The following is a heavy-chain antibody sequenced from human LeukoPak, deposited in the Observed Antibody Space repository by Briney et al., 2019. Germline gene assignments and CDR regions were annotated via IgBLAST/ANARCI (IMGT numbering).Heavy chain of an antibody. CDR2: IYYSGST. CDR1: GGSISSGGYY. J-gene: IGHJ3*02. D-gene: IGHD1-26*01. Sequence: SETLSLTCTVSGGSISSGGYYWGWIRQPPGKGLEWIGSIYYSGSTYYNPSLKSRVTISVDTSKNQFSLKLSSVTAADTAVYYCARAFRPGSYYAFDIWGQGTMVTVSS. V-gene: IGHV4-39*07. CDR3: ARAFRPGSYYAFDI.